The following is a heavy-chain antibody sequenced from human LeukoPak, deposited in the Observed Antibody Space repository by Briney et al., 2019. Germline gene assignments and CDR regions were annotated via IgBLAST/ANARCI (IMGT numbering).Heavy chain of an antibody. Sequence: SETLSLTCTVSGGSISSSSYYWGWIRQPPGKGLEWIGYIYYSGSTNYNPSLKSRVTISVDTSKNQFSLKLSSVTAADTAVYYCARVSGCSGGSCYRKFDPWGQGTLVTVSS. CDR2: IYYSGST. V-gene: IGHV4-61*05. J-gene: IGHJ5*02. CDR1: GGSISSSSYY. CDR3: ARVSGCSGGSCYRKFDP. D-gene: IGHD2-15*01.